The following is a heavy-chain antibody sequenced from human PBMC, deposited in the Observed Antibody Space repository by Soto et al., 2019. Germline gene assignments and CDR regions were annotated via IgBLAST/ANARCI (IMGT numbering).Heavy chain of an antibody. CDR1: GFTFTAYT. CDR3: ARPFIVGSTTLGY. Sequence: LRVSCAASGFTFTAYTINWVRQAPGKGLEWVASITRDSNHIYFADSVKGRFTLSRDNAKNSVYLQMNSLRAEDTAIYFCARPFIVGSTTLGYWGQGTLVTVSS. J-gene: IGHJ4*02. CDR2: ITRDSNHI. V-gene: IGHV3-21*01. D-gene: IGHD1-26*01.